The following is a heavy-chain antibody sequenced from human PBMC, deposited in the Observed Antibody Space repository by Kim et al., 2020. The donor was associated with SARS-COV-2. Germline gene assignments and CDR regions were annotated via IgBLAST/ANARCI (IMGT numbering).Heavy chain of an antibody. CDR2: ISYDGSNK. V-gene: IGHV3-33*05. D-gene: IGHD3-10*01. CDR1: GFTFSSYG. CDR3: ARAVRGITMVRGVTSGLYDY. Sequence: GGSLRLSCAASGFTFSSYGMHWVRQAPGKGLEWVAVISYDGSNKYYAYSVKGRFTISRDNSKNTLYLQMNSLRAEDTAVYYCARAVRGITMVRGVTSGLYDYWGQGTLVTVSS. J-gene: IGHJ4*02.